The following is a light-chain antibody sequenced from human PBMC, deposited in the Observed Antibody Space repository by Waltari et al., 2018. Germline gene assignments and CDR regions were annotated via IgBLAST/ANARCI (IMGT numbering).Light chain of an antibody. CDR1: QSISGL. J-gene: IGKJ1*01. CDR2: EAS. CDR3: QQYRTYPWT. Sequence: DIQMTQSPSTLSASVGDRVTITCRASQSISGLLAWYRQEAGKAPKLLIHEASTLESGVPSRFSGSGSGTEFTLTISGVQPDDVATFYCQQYRTYPWTFGRGTKVEIK. V-gene: IGKV1-5*03.